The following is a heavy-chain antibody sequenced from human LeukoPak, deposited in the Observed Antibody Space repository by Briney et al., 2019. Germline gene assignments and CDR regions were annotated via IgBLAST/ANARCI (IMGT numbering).Heavy chain of an antibody. J-gene: IGHJ5*02. CDR1: GYTFTGYY. V-gene: IGHV1-2*02. Sequence: ASVKVSCKASGYTFTGYYMHWVRQAPGQGLEWMGWINPNSGGTSYAQKFQGRVTMTRDTSISTAYMELSRLRSDDTAVYYCARDSLTYYYGSGSHNWFDPWGQGTLVTVSS. CDR2: INPNSGGT. D-gene: IGHD3-10*01. CDR3: ARDSLTYYYGSGSHNWFDP.